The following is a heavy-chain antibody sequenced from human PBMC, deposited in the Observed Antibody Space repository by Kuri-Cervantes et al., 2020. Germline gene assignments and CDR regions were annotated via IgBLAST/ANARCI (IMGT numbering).Heavy chain of an antibody. CDR2: ISAYNGNT. V-gene: IGHV1-18*01. D-gene: IGHD2-15*01. CDR3: ASKYCSGGSCPPYYYYGMDV. J-gene: IGHJ6*02. Sequence: ASVKVSCKASGYTFTSYGISWVRQAPGQGLEWMGWISAYNGNTNYAQKLQGRVTMTTDTSTSTAYMEMRSLRSDDTAVYYCASKYCSGGSCPPYYYYGMDVWGQGTTVTVSS. CDR1: GYTFTSYG.